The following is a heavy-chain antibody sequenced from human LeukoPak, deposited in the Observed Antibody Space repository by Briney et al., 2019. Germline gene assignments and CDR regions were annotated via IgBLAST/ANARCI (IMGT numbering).Heavy chain of an antibody. CDR2: ITPDGIST. J-gene: IGHJ3*01. Sequence: PGGSLRLSCAASGFTFSSYSMNWVRQAPGKGLESVSAITPDGISTYYANSVRDRFTISRDNSRNTLYLQMSGLRAEDMAVYYCARRGVVYGLDLWGQGTMVTVSS. CDR1: GFTFSSYS. D-gene: IGHD3-16*01. CDR3: ARRGVVYGLDL. V-gene: IGHV3-64*01.